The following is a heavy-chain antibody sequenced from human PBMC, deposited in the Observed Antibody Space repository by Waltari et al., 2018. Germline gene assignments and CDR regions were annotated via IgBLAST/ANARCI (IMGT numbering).Heavy chain of an antibody. CDR2: ISFDGSDK. D-gene: IGHD3-10*01. CDR3: AMGYGSGSYDY. Sequence: QVQLEEAGGGVVQPGKSLRLACAVSGFPLSTYAVHWVRQAPGKGLEWVAVISFDGSDKFYADSVKGRFTISRDNSKNTLYLQMNSLRAEDTAVYYCAMGYGSGSYDYWGQGSLVTVSS. V-gene: IGHV3-30*03. CDR1: GFPLSTYA. J-gene: IGHJ4*02.